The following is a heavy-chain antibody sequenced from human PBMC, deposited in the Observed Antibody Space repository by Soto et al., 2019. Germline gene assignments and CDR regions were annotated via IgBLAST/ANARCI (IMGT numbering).Heavy chain of an antibody. D-gene: IGHD2-2*01. CDR2: IIPIFGTA. Sequence: SVKVSCKASGGTFSSYAISWVRQAPGQGLEWMGGIIPIFGTANYAQKFQGRVTIIADESTSTAYMELSSLRSEDTAVYYCARERLGSSTSCCKLNWFDPWGQGTLVTVSS. CDR1: GGTFSSYA. CDR3: ARERLGSSTSCCKLNWFDP. J-gene: IGHJ5*02. V-gene: IGHV1-69*13.